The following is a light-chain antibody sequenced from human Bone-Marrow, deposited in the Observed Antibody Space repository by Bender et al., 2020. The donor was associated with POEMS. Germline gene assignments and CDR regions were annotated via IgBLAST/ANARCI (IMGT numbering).Light chain of an antibody. Sequence: QSALTQPASVSGSPGQSITISCTGTSSDVGGYNYVSWYQQHPGKAPKVIIYDVSNRPSGVSNRFSGSKSGSTASLTISGLQAEDEAAYYCISYNSVRTLVIFGGGTKVTVL. CDR1: SSDVGGYNY. CDR2: DVS. J-gene: IGLJ2*01. CDR3: ISYNSVRTLVI. V-gene: IGLV2-14*01.